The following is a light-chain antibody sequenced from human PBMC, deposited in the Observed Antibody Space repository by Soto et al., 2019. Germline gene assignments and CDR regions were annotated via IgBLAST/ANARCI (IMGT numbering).Light chain of an antibody. Sequence: EIVMTQSPATLSVSPGERVTLSCRASQSVSSYLAWYQNKPGQPPRLLIYGASTRATNIPARFSGSGSGTDFTLTISNLQPEDFAVYFCQQCSDWPLFTFGQGTRLEIK. V-gene: IGKV3-15*01. CDR3: QQCSDWPLFT. J-gene: IGKJ5*01. CDR1: QSVSSY. CDR2: GAS.